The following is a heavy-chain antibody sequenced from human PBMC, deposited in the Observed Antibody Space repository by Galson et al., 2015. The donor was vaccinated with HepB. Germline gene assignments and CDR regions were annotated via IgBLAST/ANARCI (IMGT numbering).Heavy chain of an antibody. V-gene: IGHV1-24*01. CDR3: ATVSSGSYLAGINFDY. J-gene: IGHJ4*02. D-gene: IGHD1-26*01. Sequence: SVKVSCKVSGYTLTELSMHWVRQAPGKGLEWMGGFDPEDGETIYAQKFQGRVTMTEDTSTDTAYMELSSLRSEDTAVYYCATVSSGSYLAGINFDYWGQGTLVTVSS. CDR2: FDPEDGET. CDR1: GYTLTELS.